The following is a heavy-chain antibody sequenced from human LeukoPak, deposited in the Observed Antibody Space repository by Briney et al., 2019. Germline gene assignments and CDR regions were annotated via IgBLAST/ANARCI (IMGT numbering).Heavy chain of an antibody. CDR3: ARAAGYSSGYFDY. Sequence: PSETLSLTCTVSGGSISSGDYYWSWIRQPPGKGLEWIGYIYYSGSTYYNPSLKSRVSISVDTSKNQFSLKLSSVTAADTAVYYCARAAGYSSGYFDYWGQGTLVTVSS. J-gene: IGHJ4*02. D-gene: IGHD6-19*01. V-gene: IGHV4-30-4*02. CDR1: GGSISSGDYY. CDR2: IYYSGST.